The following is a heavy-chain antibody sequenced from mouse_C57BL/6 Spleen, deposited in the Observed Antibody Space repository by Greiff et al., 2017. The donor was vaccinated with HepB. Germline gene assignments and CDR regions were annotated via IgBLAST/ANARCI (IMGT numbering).Heavy chain of an antibody. CDR1: GYTFTDYN. J-gene: IGHJ2*01. V-gene: IGHV1-18*01. Sequence: VQLQQSGPELVKPGASVKIPCKASGYTFTDYNMDWVKQSHGKSLEWIGDINPNNGGTIYNQKFKGKATLTVDKSSSTAYMELRSLTSEDTAVYYCARRAYGSSYYFDYWGQGTTLTVSS. D-gene: IGHD1-1*01. CDR3: ARRAYGSSYYFDY. CDR2: INPNNGGT.